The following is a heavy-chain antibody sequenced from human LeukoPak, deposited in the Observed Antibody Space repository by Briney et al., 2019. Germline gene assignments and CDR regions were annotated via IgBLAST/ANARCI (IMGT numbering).Heavy chain of an antibody. CDR3: ARRYCTSASCPQGY. J-gene: IGHJ4*02. CDR1: GFTFSSYE. CDR2: ISSSGSTI. V-gene: IGHV3-48*03. Sequence: GGSLRLSCAASGFTFSSYEMNWVRQAPGKGLEWVSYISSSGSTIYYADSVKGRFTISRDNAKNSLYLQMNSLRAEDTAVYYCARRYCTSASCPQGYWGQGTLVTVSS. D-gene: IGHD2-2*01.